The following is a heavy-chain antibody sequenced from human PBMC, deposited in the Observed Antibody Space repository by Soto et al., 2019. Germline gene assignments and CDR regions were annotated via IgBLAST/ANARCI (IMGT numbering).Heavy chain of an antibody. V-gene: IGHV4-31*03. D-gene: IGHD6-13*01. CDR1: GGSISSGGYY. CDR2: IYYSGST. CDR3: ARDSSSWSHYYYYGMDV. Sequence: QVQLQESGPGLVKPSQTLSLTCTVSGGSISSGGYYWSWIRQHPGKGLEWIGYIYYSGSTYYNPSLKSRVTISVDTSKTQFSLKLSSVTAADTAVYYCARDSSSWSHYYYYGMDVWGQGTTVTVSS. J-gene: IGHJ6*02.